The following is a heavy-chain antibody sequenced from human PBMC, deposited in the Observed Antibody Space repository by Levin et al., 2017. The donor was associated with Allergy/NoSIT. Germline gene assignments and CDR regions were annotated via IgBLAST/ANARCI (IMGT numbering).Heavy chain of an antibody. D-gene: IGHD2-2*01. Sequence: GESLKISCKGSGYSFTDYWIGWVRQMPGKGLEWMGIIYPGDSDTRYSPSFQGQVTISADKSITTAYLQWSSLKASDTAIYYCARSWRCSSNSCYPNYWGQGTLVTVSS. CDR3: ARSWRCSSNSCYPNY. J-gene: IGHJ4*02. CDR2: IYPGDSDT. V-gene: IGHV5-51*01. CDR1: GYSFTDYW.